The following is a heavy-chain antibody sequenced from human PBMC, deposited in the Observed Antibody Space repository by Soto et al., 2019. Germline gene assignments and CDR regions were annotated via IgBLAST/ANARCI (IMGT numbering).Heavy chain of an antibody. V-gene: IGHV1-3*04. CDR3: ARDRGYDAHDYYYNAMDV. D-gene: IGHD2-15*01. J-gene: IGHJ6*02. Sequence: VKVSCKASGYTFTTYAMHWVRQAPGQRLEWMGWINTGNGNTKYSQKFQGRVTITRDTSASTAYMELGSLRSEDTAIYYCARDRGYDAHDYYYNAMDVWGQGTTVTVSS. CDR2: INTGNGNT. CDR1: GYTFTTYA.